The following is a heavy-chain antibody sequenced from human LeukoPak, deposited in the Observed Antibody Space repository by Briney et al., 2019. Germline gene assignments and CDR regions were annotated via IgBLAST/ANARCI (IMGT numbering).Heavy chain of an antibody. CDR1: GFTFSSCW. D-gene: IGHD6-19*01. CDR2: VNPQGSGT. Sequence: GGSLRLSCAAPGFTFSSCWMHWVRQAPGKGLVWVSRVNPQGSGTSYTDSVKGRFTISRDNAKDALHLRMDNLRVEDTAVYYCARARWSSTGWFLGYWGQGTLVTVSS. J-gene: IGHJ4*02. V-gene: IGHV3-74*01. CDR3: ARARWSSTGWFLGY.